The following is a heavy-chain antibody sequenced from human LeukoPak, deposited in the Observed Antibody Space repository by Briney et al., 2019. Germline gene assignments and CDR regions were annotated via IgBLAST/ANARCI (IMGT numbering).Heavy chain of an antibody. CDR2: IYTSGST. V-gene: IGHV4-61*02. Sequence: PSQTLSLTCTVSGVSISSDIYYWSWIRQPAGMGLEWIGRIYTSGSTHYNPSLQSRVTISVDTSKNQFSLKLSSVTAADTAVYYCAGTRRYCSGGSCYNWFDPWGQGTLVIVSS. J-gene: IGHJ5*02. CDR3: AGTRRYCSGGSCYNWFDP. CDR1: GVSISSDIYY. D-gene: IGHD2-15*01.